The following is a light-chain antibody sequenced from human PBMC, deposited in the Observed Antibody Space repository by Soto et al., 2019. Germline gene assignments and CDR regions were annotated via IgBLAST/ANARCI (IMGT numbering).Light chain of an antibody. Sequence: ENVLTQSPGHLSLSPGEGASLSFRASQSVSSNYLAWFQQKPGQVPRLLIYGASSRATGIPGRFSGSGSGTDFTLTITRLEPEDFAVYYCHQYASSPYTFSHGNILKI. CDR3: HQYASSPYT. CDR1: QSVSSNY. CDR2: GAS. J-gene: IGKJ2*01. V-gene: IGKV3-20*01.